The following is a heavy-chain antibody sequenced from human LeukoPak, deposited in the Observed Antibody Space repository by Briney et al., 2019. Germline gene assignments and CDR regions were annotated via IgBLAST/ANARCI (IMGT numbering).Heavy chain of an antibody. CDR2: IYYSGST. D-gene: IGHD5-18*01. Sequence: SETLSLTCTVSGGSISSGNYYWGWIRQPPGKGLEWIGNIYYSGSTYYNPSLKSRVTISVDTSKNQFSLRLSSVTAADTAVYYCARRGYSYDYFDYWGQGTLVTVSS. CDR1: GGSISSGNYY. J-gene: IGHJ4*02. V-gene: IGHV4-39*01. CDR3: ARRGYSYDYFDY.